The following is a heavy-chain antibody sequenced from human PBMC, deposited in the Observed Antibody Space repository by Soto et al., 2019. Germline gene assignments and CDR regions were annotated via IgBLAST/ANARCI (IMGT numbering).Heavy chain of an antibody. CDR2: IIPIFGTA. CDR3: ASSLVAATDDHYYYYYGMDV. CDR1: GGTFSSYA. J-gene: IGHJ6*02. V-gene: IGHV1-69*01. Sequence: QVQLVQSGAEVKKPGSSVKVSCKASGGTFSSYAISWVRQAPGQGLEWMGGIIPIFGTANYAQKFQGRVTITADESTSTACMELSSLRSEDTAVYYCASSLVAATDDHYYYYYGMDVWGQGTTVTVSS. D-gene: IGHD2-15*01.